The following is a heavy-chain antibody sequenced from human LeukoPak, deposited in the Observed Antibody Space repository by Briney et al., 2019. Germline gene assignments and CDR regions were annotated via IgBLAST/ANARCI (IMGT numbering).Heavy chain of an antibody. D-gene: IGHD6-13*01. J-gene: IGHJ4*02. Sequence: GGSLRLSCAASGFTVSSNYMSWVRQAPGKGLEWVSLIYAGGSTYYADAVKGRFTISRHNSKNSLYLQMNSLRAEDTAVYYCARHDSSSWYSFDYWGQGTLVTVSS. CDR1: GFTVSSNY. CDR3: ARHDSSSWYSFDY. V-gene: IGHV3-66*04. CDR2: IYAGGST.